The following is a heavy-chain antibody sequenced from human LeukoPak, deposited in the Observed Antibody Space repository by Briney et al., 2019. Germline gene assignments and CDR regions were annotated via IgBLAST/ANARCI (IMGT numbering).Heavy chain of an antibody. CDR3: ARVGYSSSPGSPVDY. D-gene: IGHD6-13*01. CDR2: ISAYNGNT. Sequence: ASVKVSCKASGYTFTSYGISWVRQAPGQGLEWMGWISAYNGNTNYAQKLQGRVTMTTDTSTSTAYMELRSLRSDDTAVYYCARVGYSSSPGSPVDYWGQGTLVTVSS. J-gene: IGHJ4*02. CDR1: GYTFTSYG. V-gene: IGHV1-18*01.